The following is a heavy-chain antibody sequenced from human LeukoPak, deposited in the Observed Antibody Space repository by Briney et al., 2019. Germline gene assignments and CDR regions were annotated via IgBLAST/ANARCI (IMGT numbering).Heavy chain of an antibody. CDR3: AKGIPAAGNPYYYYGMDV. V-gene: IGHV4-34*01. Sequence: SETLSLTCAVYGGSFSGYYWSWIRQPPGKGLEWIGEIYHSGSTHYNPSLKSRVTIQVDTYKNQFSLKLSSVTAADTAVYYCAKGIPAAGNPYYYYGMDVWGQGTTVTVSS. J-gene: IGHJ6*02. D-gene: IGHD6-13*01. CDR2: IYHSGST. CDR1: GGSFSGYY.